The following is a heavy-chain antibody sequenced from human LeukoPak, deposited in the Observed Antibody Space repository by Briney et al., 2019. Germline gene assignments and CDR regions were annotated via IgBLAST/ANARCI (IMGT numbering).Heavy chain of an antibody. CDR3: ARGVTDITIFGVAHNWFDP. CDR1: GGSISSSNW. Sequence: SGTLSLTCAVSGGSISSSNWWSWVRQPPGKGLEWIGEIYHSGSTNYNPSLKSRVTISVDKSKNQFSLKLSSVTAADTAVYYCARGVTDITIFGVAHNWFDPWGQGTLVTVSS. J-gene: IGHJ5*02. CDR2: IYHSGST. V-gene: IGHV4-4*02. D-gene: IGHD3-3*01.